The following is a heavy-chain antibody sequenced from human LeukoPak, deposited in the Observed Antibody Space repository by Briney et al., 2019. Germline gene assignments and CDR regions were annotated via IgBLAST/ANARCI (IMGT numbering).Heavy chain of an antibody. D-gene: IGHD3-10*01. CDR1: GFTFSSYS. CDR3: VRELGYDYGYGFDY. V-gene: IGHV3-48*02. J-gene: IGHJ4*02. CDR2: ISGFI. Sequence: GGSLRLSCVGSGFTFSSYSMNWVRQAPGKGLEWIAYISGFIQYADSVKGRFTISRDNAKSSVYLQMNSLRDEDTAVYFCVRELGYDYGYGFDYWGQGALVTVSS.